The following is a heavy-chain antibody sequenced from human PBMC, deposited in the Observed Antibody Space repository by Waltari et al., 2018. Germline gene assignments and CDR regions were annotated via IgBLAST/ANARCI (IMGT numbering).Heavy chain of an antibody. CDR3: AKDISKYGDYVEIDF. V-gene: IGHV3-9*01. CDR1: GFTFDDYA. CDR2: ISWNSGRS. Sequence: EVQLVESGGGLVQPGRTLRLSCAASGFTFDDYAMHWGRQAPGKGMEGVSGISWNSGRSGYADSSNGRFSSSRDNAKNSLSLQRNSLRAEYTALYYCAKDISKYGDYVEIDFWGQGTLVPVSS. D-gene: IGHD4-17*01. J-gene: IGHJ4*02.